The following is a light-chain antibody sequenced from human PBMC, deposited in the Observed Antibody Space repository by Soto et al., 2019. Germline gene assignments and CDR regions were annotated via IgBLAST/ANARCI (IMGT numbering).Light chain of an antibody. Sequence: EIVLTQSPGTLSLSPGERATLSCRASHSVRSSYLAWYQQKPGQAPRLLIYGASIRATGIPDRFSGSGSGTDFTLTISSLEPEDFAVYYCQHYGSSPPYTFGQGTKLEIK. CDR2: GAS. CDR3: QHYGSSPPYT. CDR1: HSVRSSY. J-gene: IGKJ2*01. V-gene: IGKV3-20*01.